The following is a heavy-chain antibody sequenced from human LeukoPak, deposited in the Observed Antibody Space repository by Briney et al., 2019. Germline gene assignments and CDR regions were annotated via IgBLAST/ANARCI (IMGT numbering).Heavy chain of an antibody. CDR3: ARGRVLLWFGELSRPVYFDY. CDR2: ISSSGSTI. D-gene: IGHD3-10*01. Sequence: PGGSLRLSCAASGFTFSSYEMNWVRQAPGKGLEWVSYISSSGSTIYYADSVKGRFTISRDNAKNSLYLQMNSLRAEDTAVYYCARGRVLLWFGELSRPVYFDYWGQGTLVTVSS. J-gene: IGHJ4*02. V-gene: IGHV3-48*03. CDR1: GFTFSSYE.